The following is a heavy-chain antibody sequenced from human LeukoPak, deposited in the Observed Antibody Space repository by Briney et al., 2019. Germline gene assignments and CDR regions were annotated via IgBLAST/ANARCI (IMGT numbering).Heavy chain of an antibody. D-gene: IGHD5-18*01. CDR3: ARLESIQLWLPDDY. J-gene: IGHJ4*02. CDR1: GSTFTSYW. Sequence: PGESLQISCQGSGSTFTSYWNGWVRQLPGKGLEWMGIIYPGDSDTRYSPSFQGQVTISADKSISTAYLQWSSLKASDTAMYYCARLESIQLWLPDDYWGQGTLVTVSS. V-gene: IGHV5-51*01. CDR2: IYPGDSDT.